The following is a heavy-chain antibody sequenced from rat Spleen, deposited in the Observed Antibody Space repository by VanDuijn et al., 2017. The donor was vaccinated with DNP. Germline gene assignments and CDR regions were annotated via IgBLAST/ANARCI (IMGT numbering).Heavy chain of an antibody. CDR1: GFTFTNYW. CDR3: ARPDH. CDR2: ITSSGGRT. V-gene: IGHV5-31*01. J-gene: IGHJ2*01. Sequence: LKLSCVASGFTFTNYWMTWFRQVPGKGLEWVASITSSGGRTYYPDSVKGRFTISRDTAKSTLYLQMDSLRSEDTATYYCARPDHWGQGVMVTVSS.